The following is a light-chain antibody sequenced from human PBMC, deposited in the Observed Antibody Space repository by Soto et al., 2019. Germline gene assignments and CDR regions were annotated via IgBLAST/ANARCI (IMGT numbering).Light chain of an antibody. CDR1: SSNIGSNY. V-gene: IGLV1-47*01. J-gene: IGLJ2*01. CDR2: KNN. CDR3: AVWDDSLSGREV. Sequence: QSVLTQPPSASGTPGQRVSISCSGSSSNIGSNYVYWYQQVPGTTPKLLIYKNNQRPSGVPDRFSGSKSGTSASLAISGLRFEDEADYYCAVWDDSLSGREVFGGGTKLTVL.